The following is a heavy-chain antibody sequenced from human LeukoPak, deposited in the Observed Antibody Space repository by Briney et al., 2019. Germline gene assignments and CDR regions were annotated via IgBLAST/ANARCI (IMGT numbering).Heavy chain of an antibody. D-gene: IGHD5-12*01. CDR1: GFTFSSYG. Sequence: PGGSLRLSCAASGFTFSSYGMHWVRQAPGKGLEWVGRIKSKTDGGTTDYAAPVKGRFTISRDDSKNTLHLQMNSLKTEDIAVYYCTTRLRNIVATWGAGTFDYWGQGTLVTVSS. CDR2: IKSKTDGGTT. J-gene: IGHJ4*02. V-gene: IGHV3-15*01. CDR3: TTRLRNIVATWGAGTFDY.